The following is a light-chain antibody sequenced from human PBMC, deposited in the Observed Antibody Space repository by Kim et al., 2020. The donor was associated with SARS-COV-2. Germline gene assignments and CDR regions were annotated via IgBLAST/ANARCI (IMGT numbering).Light chain of an antibody. CDR1: SSDIGGYNY. CDR2: EVN. J-gene: IGLJ2*01. Sequence: QSITISCIGTSSDIGGYNYVSWYQQHPGQAPKLIIYEVNSRPSGISSRFSGSKSGNAASLTISGLRAEDEADYHCSSYASSGGVVFGGGTKLTVL. CDR3: SSYASSGGVV. V-gene: IGLV2-14*01.